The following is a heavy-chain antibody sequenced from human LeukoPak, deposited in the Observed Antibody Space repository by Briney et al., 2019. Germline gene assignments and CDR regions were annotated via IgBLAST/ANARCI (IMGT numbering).Heavy chain of an antibody. D-gene: IGHD3-10*01. CDR2: INEDGSEK. Sequence: GGSLRLSCAASGFTFSSYSMSWVRQAPGKGLEWVAYINEDGSEKYYVDSVKGRFTISRGNAKNSVFLQMNSLRAEDTAVYYCARDRSRWFYWGQGTLVTVSS. CDR3: ARDRSRWFY. CDR1: GFTFSSYS. V-gene: IGHV3-7*01. J-gene: IGHJ4*02.